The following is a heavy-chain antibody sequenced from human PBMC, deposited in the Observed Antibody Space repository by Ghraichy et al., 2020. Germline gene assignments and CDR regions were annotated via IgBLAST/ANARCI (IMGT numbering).Heavy chain of an antibody. V-gene: IGHV4-59*08. J-gene: IGHJ5*02. D-gene: IGHD4-17*01. CDR1: GGSIGSHY. Sequence: SETLSLTCTVSGGSIGSHYWSWIRQPPGKGLEWIGYIHYSGSTNYNPSLKSRVTLSVDTSKNQFSLKLTSVTAADTAVYYCARSLGAYGDYGNWFDPWGQGTLVTVSS. CDR3: ARSLGAYGDYGNWFDP. CDR2: IHYSGST.